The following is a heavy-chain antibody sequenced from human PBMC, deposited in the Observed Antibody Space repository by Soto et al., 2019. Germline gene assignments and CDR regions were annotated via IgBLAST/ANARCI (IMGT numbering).Heavy chain of an antibody. CDR1: GFTFSSSW. V-gene: IGHV3-7*05. J-gene: IGHJ4*02. D-gene: IGHD4-4*01. Sequence: GGSLRLSCAASGFTFSSSWMRWVRQAPGKGLEWVANINDNGGETYYVDSVKGRFTISRDNSKNTLYLQMNSLRAEDTAVYYCAKAPKRVTPYYFDYWGQGTLVTVSS. CDR2: INDNGGET. CDR3: AKAPKRVTPYYFDY.